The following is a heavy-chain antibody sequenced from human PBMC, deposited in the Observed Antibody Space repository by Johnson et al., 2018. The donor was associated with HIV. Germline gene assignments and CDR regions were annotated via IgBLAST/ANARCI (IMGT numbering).Heavy chain of an antibody. CDR1: GFIFSDYY. CDR3: AKDAVTDDAFDI. J-gene: IGHJ3*02. CDR2: ISSSGATI. V-gene: IGHV3-11*04. Sequence: QVQLVESGGGVVKPGESLRLSCAASGFIFSDYYMTWIRQAPGKGLEWISYISSSGATIYYADSVKGRFTISRDNSKSSLYLQMNSLRVEDTAIYYCAKDAVTDDAFDIRGQGTMVTVSS. D-gene: IGHD4-17*01.